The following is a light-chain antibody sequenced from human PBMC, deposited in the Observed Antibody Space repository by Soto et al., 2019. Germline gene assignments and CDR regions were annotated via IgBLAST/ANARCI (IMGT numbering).Light chain of an antibody. CDR1: SSDVGGYNY. CDR2: DVS. J-gene: IGLJ1*01. Sequence: QSALTQPRSVSGSPGQSVTISCTGTSSDVGGYNYVSWYQQHPGKVPKLLIYDVSKRPSEVPDRFSGSKSGNTASLTISGLQGEDEADYYCCSYAGSYAYVFGTGTKVTAL. CDR3: CSYAGSYAYV. V-gene: IGLV2-11*01.